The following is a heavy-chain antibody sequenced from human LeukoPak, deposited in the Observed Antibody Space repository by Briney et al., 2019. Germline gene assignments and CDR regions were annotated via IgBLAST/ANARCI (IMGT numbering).Heavy chain of an antibody. CDR3: AKWGDYDFLTGYYVSYY. V-gene: IGHV3-23*01. CDR2: ITGSGGNT. J-gene: IGHJ4*02. Sequence: PGASLRLSCAASGFTFSNYAMSWVRQAPGKGLEWVSAITGSGGNTYYADSVKGRFTISRDNSKNTVFLQMNSLRADDTSVYYCAKWGDYDFLTGYYVSYYWGQGTLVTVSS. D-gene: IGHD3-9*01. CDR1: GFTFSNYA.